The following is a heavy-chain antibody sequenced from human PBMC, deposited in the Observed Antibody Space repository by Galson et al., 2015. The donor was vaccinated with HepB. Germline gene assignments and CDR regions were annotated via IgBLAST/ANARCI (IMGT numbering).Heavy chain of an antibody. J-gene: IGHJ4*02. V-gene: IGHV3-48*02. CDR3: ARDRQQLVPFFFDS. Sequence: SLRLSCAASGFTFSNYNMNWVRQAPGEGLEWVSYISSSSTTIFYADSVRGRFTISRDNAKNSLYLQMNSLRDEDTAVYYCARDRQQLVPFFFDSWGQGTLVTVSS. CDR1: GFTFSNYN. D-gene: IGHD6-13*01. CDR2: ISSSSTTI.